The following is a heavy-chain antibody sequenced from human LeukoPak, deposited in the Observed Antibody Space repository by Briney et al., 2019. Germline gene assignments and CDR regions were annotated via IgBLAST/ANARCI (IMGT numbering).Heavy chain of an antibody. V-gene: IGHV3-23*01. D-gene: IGHD3-3*01. J-gene: IGHJ4*02. CDR2: ISGSGGSA. CDR1: GFTFSSYA. Sequence: GGSLRLSCAASGFTFSSYAMSWVRPAPGKGLEWVSAISGSGGSAYYADSVKGRFTISRDNSKNTLYLQMNSLRAEDTAVYYCAKESGPSRYYDFWSGYTPYYFDYWGQGTLVTVSS. CDR3: AKESGPSRYYDFWSGYTPYYFDY.